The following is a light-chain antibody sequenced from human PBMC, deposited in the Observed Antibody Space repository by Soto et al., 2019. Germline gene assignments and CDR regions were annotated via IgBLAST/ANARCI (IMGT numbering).Light chain of an antibody. CDR3: THYHSYSTIP. V-gene: IGKV1-5*03. J-gene: IGKJ4*01. CDR2: KAS. Sequence: IQMTQSPSTLSGSVGDRVTITCRASQTISSWLAWYQQKPGKAPKLLIYKASTLKSGVPSRFSGSRSGTEFTLTTRSLQPDDLATHSRTHYHSYSTIPFRGGN. CDR1: QTISSW.